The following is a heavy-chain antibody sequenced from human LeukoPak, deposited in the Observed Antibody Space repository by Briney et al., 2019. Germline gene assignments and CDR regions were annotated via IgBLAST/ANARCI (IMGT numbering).Heavy chain of an antibody. J-gene: IGHJ4*02. CDR3: GTGYYDFWFFNY. CDR1: GFPFSSYS. CDR2: ISSSSSYI. V-gene: IGHV3-21*01. Sequence: PGGSLKLSCAAPGFPFSSYSLNWGRPAPGKGLGWGSSISSSSSYIYYADSVKGRFTISRDNAKNSLYLQMNSLRAEDTAVYYCGTGYYDFWFFNYWGQGTLVTVSS. D-gene: IGHD3-3*01.